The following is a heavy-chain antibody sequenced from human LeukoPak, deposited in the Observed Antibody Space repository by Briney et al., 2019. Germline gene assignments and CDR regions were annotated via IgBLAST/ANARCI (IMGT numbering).Heavy chain of an antibody. J-gene: IGHJ6*04. CDR2: INHSGST. CDR3: ARGRCSGGGCYPLRYYGMDV. CDR1: GGSFSGYY. D-gene: IGHD2-15*01. Sequence: SETLSLTCAVYGGSFSGYYWSWIRQPPGKGLEWIGEINHSGSTNYNPSLKSRVTISVDTSKNQFSLKLSSVTAADTAVYYCARGRCSGGGCYPLRYYGMDVWGKGTTVTVSS. V-gene: IGHV4-34*01.